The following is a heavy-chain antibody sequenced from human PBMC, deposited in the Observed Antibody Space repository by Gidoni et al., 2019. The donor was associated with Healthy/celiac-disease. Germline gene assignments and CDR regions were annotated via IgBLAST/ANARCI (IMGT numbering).Heavy chain of an antibody. V-gene: IGHV4-59*01. CDR2: IYYSGST. CDR3: ARELSIAARPEYFDL. J-gene: IGHJ2*01. CDR1: GGSISSYY. D-gene: IGHD6-6*01. Sequence: QVQLQESGPGLVKPSETLSLTCTVSGGSISSYYWSWIRQPPGKGLEWIGYIYYSGSTNYNPSLKSRVTISVDTSKNQFSLKLSSVTAADTAVYYCARELSIAARPEYFDLWGRGTLVTVSS.